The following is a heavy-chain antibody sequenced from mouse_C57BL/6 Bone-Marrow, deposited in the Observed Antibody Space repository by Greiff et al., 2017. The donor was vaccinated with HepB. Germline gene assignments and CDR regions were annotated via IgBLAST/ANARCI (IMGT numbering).Heavy chain of an antibody. J-gene: IGHJ3*01. CDR1: GFNIKNTY. CDR3: ASDYYDYDGAWFAY. Sequence: EVKVVESVAELVRPGASVKLSCTASGFNIKNTYMHWVKQRPEQGLEWIGRIDPANGNTKYAPKFQGKAPITADTSSNTAYLQLSSLTSEDTAIYYCASDYYDYDGAWFAYWGQGTLVTVSA. CDR2: IDPANGNT. V-gene: IGHV14-3*01. D-gene: IGHD2-4*01.